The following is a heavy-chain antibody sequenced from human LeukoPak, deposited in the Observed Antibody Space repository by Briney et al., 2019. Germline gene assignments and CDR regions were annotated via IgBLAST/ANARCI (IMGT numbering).Heavy chain of an antibody. Sequence: ASAKVSCKASGYTFTSYDINWVRQATGQGLEWMGWMNPNSGNTGYAQKFQGRVTMTRNTSISTAYMELSSLRSEDTAVYYCARPQTRVYSSGWYGAFDIWGQGTMVTVSS. D-gene: IGHD6-19*01. CDR1: GYTFTSYD. CDR3: ARPQTRVYSSGWYGAFDI. V-gene: IGHV1-8*01. CDR2: MNPNSGNT. J-gene: IGHJ3*02.